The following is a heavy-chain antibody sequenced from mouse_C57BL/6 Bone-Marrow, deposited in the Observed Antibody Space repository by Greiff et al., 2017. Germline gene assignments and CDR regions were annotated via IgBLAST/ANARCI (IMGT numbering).Heavy chain of an antibody. D-gene: IGHD4-1*01. Sequence: QVQLQQSGPGLVQPSQCLSITCTVSGFSFTSYGVHWVRQSPGKGLEWLGVIWSGGSTDNNATFIYRLSISKDNSKSQVFFKMNSLQADDTAVYYCARKEGTGDFDYWGQGTTLTVSS. CDR3: ARKEGTGDFDY. CDR2: IWSGGST. J-gene: IGHJ2*01. V-gene: IGHV2-2*01. CDR1: GFSFTSYG.